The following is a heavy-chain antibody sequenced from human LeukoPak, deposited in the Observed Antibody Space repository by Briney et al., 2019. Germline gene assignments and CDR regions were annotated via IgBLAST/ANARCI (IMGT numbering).Heavy chain of an antibody. CDR1: GGSISSYY. CDR2: IYYSGST. J-gene: IGHJ1*01. CDR3: ARVAGVRGVQH. D-gene: IGHD1-26*01. V-gene: IGHV4-59*01. Sequence: SETLSLTCTVSGGSISSYYWSWIRQPPGKGLEWIGYIYYSGSTNYNPSLKSRVTISVDTSKNQFSLKLSSVTAADTAVYYCARVAGVRGVQHWGQGTLVTVSS.